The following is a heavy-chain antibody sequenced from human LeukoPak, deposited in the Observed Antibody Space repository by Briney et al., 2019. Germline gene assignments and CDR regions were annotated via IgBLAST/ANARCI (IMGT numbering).Heavy chain of an antibody. CDR3: ARGYSGYGTRFDP. J-gene: IGHJ5*02. V-gene: IGHV4-61*02. CDR2: IYTSGSS. D-gene: IGHD5-12*01. Sequence: SETLSLTCTVSGDSISSTSYYWSWIRQPAGKGLVWIGRIYTSGSSDYNPSLKSRVTISVDTSKNHFSLKLSSVTAADTAVYYCARGYSGYGTRFDPWGQGTLVTVSS. CDR1: GDSISSTSYY.